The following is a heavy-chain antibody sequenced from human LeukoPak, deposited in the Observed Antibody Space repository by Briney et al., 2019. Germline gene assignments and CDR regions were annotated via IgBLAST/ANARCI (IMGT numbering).Heavy chain of an antibody. V-gene: IGHV4-59*01. CDR2: IYYSGST. Sequence: SETLSLTCTVSGGSISSYYWSWIRQPPGKGLEWIGYIYYSGSTNYNPSLKSRVTISVDTSKNQFPLKLSSVTAADTAVYYCARETVAVAEYNYYYYYGMDVWGQGTLVIVSS. J-gene: IGHJ6*02. D-gene: IGHD6-19*01. CDR3: ARETVAVAEYNYYYYYGMDV. CDR1: GGSISSYY.